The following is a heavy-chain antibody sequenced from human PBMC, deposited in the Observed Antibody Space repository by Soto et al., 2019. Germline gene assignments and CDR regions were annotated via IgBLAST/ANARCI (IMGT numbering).Heavy chain of an antibody. V-gene: IGHV4-34*01. CDR2: INHSGST. D-gene: IGHD3-10*01. CDR1: GGSFSGYY. Sequence: QVQLQQWGAGLLKPSETLSLTCAVYGGSFSGYYWSWIRQPPGKGLEWIGEINHSGSTNYNPSLKSRVTTSVDTSKNQFSLKLSSVTAADTAVYYCARGGWFGKYFQHWGQGTLVTVSS. CDR3: ARGGWFGKYFQH. J-gene: IGHJ1*01.